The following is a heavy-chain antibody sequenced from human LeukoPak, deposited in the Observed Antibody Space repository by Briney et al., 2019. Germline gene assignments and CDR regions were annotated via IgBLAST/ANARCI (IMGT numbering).Heavy chain of an antibody. D-gene: IGHD7-27*01. CDR1: GDSVSTNTVS. Sequence: SQTLSLTCAISGDSVSTNTVSWSWIRQSPSRGLEWLGKTSYRSTWSNEYALSVKSRITITSDTSKNQFSLQLNSVTPEDTAMYYCARSRNWGFDYRGQGTLVTVSS. CDR2: TSYRSTWSN. V-gene: IGHV6-1*01. CDR3: ARSRNWGFDY. J-gene: IGHJ4*02.